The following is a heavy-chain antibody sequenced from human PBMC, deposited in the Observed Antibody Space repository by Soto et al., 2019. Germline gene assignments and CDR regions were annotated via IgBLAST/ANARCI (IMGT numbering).Heavy chain of an antibody. D-gene: IGHD4-17*01. CDR3: TTDPYGDYYYYGLDV. V-gene: IGHV3-15*07. J-gene: IGHJ6*02. CDR1: GFTFSNAW. CDR2: IKSKTDGGTT. Sequence: GGSLRLSCAASGFTFSNAWMNWVRQAPGKGLEWVGRIKSKTDGGTTDYAAPVKGRFTISRDDSKNTLYLQMNSLKTEDTAVYYCTTDPYGDYYYYGLDVWGQGTTVTVSS.